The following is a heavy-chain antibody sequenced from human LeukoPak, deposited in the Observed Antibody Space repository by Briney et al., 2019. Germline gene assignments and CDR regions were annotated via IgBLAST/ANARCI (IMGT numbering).Heavy chain of an antibody. V-gene: IGHV1-8*01. CDR2: MNPISGNT. J-gene: IGHJ5*02. D-gene: IGHD1-26*01. CDR3: PRGSSGERDT. CDR1: GYTFPSFV. Sequence: ASVKVSGKASGYTFPSFVINRVRPATGQGPEGMGWMNPISGNTGYGQRFHGRSTITRDISIGTAYMELSHLNSEDTAIYYCPRGSSGERDTWGQGTLVPVPA.